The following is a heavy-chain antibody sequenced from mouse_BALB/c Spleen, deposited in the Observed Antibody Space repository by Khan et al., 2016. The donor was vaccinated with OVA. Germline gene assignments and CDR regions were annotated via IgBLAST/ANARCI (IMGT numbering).Heavy chain of an antibody. D-gene: IGHD1-1*01. CDR1: GYSFTGYY. J-gene: IGHJ3*01. CDR3: ARGGYYGSSSFAY. CDR2: ISCYNGAT. V-gene: IGHV1S34*01. Sequence: LVKTGASVKISCKASGYSFTGYYMHWVKQSHGKSLEWIGYISCYNGATSYNQKFKGKATFTVDTSSSTAYMQFNSLTSEDSAVYYCARGGYYGSSSFAYWGQGTLVTVSA.